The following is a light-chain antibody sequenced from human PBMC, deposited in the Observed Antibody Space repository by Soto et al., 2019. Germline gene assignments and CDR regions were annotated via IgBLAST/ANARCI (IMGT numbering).Light chain of an antibody. CDR2: GAS. J-gene: IGKJ1*01. V-gene: IGKV3-20*01. Sequence: EFVLTQSPAALSLSPGERATLSCRASQSISSSNLAWYQQKPGQAPRLLIYGASSRATGIPDRFSGSGSGTDFTLTISRLEPEDFAVYYCQQYGSSPQTFGQGTKVAIK. CDR1: QSISSSN. CDR3: QQYGSSPQT.